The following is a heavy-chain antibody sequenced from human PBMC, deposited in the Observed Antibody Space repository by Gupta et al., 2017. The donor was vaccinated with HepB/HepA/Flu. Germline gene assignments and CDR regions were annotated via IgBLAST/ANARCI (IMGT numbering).Heavy chain of an antibody. CDR1: GFPFSRYG. D-gene: IGHD4-17*01. CDR3: AKDLGDYGDDYGMDV. Sequence: QVQMVESGGGVVQPGRSLRLSCAASGFPFSRYGMHWVRQAPGKGLEWVAVISYDGSNKYYADSVKGRFTISRDNSKNTLYLQMNSLRAEDTAVYYCAKDLGDYGDDYGMDVWGQGTTVTVSS. J-gene: IGHJ6*02. CDR2: ISYDGSNK. V-gene: IGHV3-30*18.